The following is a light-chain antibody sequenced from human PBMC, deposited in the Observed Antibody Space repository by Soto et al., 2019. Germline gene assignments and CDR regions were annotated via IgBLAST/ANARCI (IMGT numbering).Light chain of an antibody. V-gene: IGKV3-20*01. J-gene: IGKJ5*01. CDR3: QQYTGPPTT. CDR2: GAS. Sequence: EILFTQSPDTLSLYTGERATLSCRASQTVSSNYLAWCQQRPGQAPRLLIYGASTRAAGIPDRFSGSGSGTDFTLTITRLEPEDSAVYFCQQYTGPPTTFGQGTRLEI. CDR1: QTVSSNY.